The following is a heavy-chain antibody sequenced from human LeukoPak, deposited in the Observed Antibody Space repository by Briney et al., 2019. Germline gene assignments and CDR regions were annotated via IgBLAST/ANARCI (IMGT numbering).Heavy chain of an antibody. CDR1: GFTFSSYG. CDR3: ARDPSTTHFDY. J-gene: IGHJ4*02. CDR2: IWYDGSNT. Sequence: GGSLRLSCAASGFTFSSYGMHWVRQAPGKGLEWVAMIWYDGSNTYYADSVKGRFTISRDNSKNTLYLQMDSLRAEDTAVYYCARDPSTTHFDYWGQGTLVTVSS. V-gene: IGHV3-33*01. D-gene: IGHD5/OR15-5a*01.